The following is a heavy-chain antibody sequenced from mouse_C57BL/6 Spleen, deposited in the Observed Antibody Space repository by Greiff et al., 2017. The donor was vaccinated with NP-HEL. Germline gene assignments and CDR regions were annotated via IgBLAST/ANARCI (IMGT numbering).Heavy chain of an antibody. CDR3: ARSGYDYDPTWFAY. Sequence: VKLQQSGPELVKPGASVKISCKASGYAFSSSWMNWVKQRPGKGLEWIGRIYPGDGDTNYNGKFKGKATLTADKSSSTAYMQLSSLTSEDSAVYFCARSGYDYDPTWFAYWGQGTLVTVSA. CDR1: GYAFSSSW. CDR2: IYPGDGDT. V-gene: IGHV1-82*01. J-gene: IGHJ3*01. D-gene: IGHD2-4*01.